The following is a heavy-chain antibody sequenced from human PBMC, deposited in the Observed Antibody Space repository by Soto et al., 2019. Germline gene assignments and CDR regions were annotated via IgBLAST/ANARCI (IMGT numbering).Heavy chain of an antibody. V-gene: IGHV3-23*01. CDR2: KSGSGAST. D-gene: IGHD3-3*01. J-gene: IGHJ4*02. CDR3: AKGASYDFWSAFEY. Sequence: GGSLRLSCAASGFSFSNYAMNWVRQAPGKRLEWVSGKSGSGASTHYADSVKGRFTISRDNSKNTLYLQMNSLRADDTAVYYCAKGASYDFWSAFEYWGQGNLVTVSS. CDR1: GFSFSNYA.